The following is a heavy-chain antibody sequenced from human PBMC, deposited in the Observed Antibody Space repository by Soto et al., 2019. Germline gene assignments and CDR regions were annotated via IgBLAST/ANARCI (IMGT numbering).Heavy chain of an antibody. J-gene: IGHJ6*03. Sequence: QVQLVQSGAEVKKPGSSVKVSCKASGGTFSSYTISWVRQAPGQGLEWMGRITPILGIANYAQKFQGRVTITADKSTSTAYMELSSLRSEDTAVYYCARLVATMYYYYMDVWGKGTTVTVSS. CDR3: ARLVATMYYYYMDV. V-gene: IGHV1-69*02. CDR2: ITPILGIA. D-gene: IGHD5-12*01. CDR1: GGTFSSYT.